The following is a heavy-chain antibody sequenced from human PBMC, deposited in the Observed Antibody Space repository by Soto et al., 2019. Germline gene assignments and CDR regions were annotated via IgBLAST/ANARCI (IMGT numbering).Heavy chain of an antibody. V-gene: IGHV1-3*01. D-gene: IGHD3-16*01. CDR2: INAGNCNT. CDR1: GYTFTSYA. Sequence: QVQLVQSGAEVKKPGASVKVSCKASGYTFTSYAMHWVRQAPGQRLEWMGWINAGNCNTKYSQKFQGRVTSTRDTSASTAYMELSSLRAEDTAVYYCARGGLALMDVWGQGTTVTVSS. J-gene: IGHJ6*02. CDR3: ARGGLALMDV.